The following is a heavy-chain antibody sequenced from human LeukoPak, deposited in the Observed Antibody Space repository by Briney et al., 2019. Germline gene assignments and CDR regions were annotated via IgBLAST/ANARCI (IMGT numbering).Heavy chain of an antibody. V-gene: IGHV3-23*01. J-gene: IGHJ4*02. CDR1: GFTFSGYA. CDR2: ISGSGDIT. Sequence: QPGGSLILSCAASGFTFSGYAMRWVRQAPGRGLEWVSTISGSGDITYYADSVKGRLTISRDNSKNTLYLQMNSLRAEDTAVYYCAKDRRSGGSCSDYWGQGTLVTVSS. D-gene: IGHD2-15*01. CDR3: AKDRRSGGSCSDY.